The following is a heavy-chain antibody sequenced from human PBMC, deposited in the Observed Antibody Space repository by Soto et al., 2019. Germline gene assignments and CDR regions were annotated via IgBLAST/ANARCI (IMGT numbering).Heavy chain of an antibody. D-gene: IGHD6-19*01. CDR3: ARDGWYVGDY. CDR2: ISAYNGNT. J-gene: IGHJ4*02. V-gene: IGHV1-18*01. CDR1: GGTFSNYA. Sequence: ASVKVSCKASGGTFSNYAISWVRQAPGQGLEWMGWISAYNGNTNYAQKLQGRVTMTTDTSTSTAYMELRSLRSDDTAVYYCARDGWYVGDYWGQGTLVTVSS.